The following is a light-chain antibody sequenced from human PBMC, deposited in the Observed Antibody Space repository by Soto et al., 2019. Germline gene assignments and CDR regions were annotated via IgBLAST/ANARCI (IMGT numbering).Light chain of an antibody. J-gene: IGLJ1*01. CDR2: DVS. CDR1: SSDVGGYNY. Sequence: QLVLTQPRSVSGSPGQSVTISCTGTSSDVGGYNYVSWYQQHPGKAPKLMIYDVSKRASGVPDRFSGSKSGNTASLTISGLQAEDEADYYCCSYAGSYTYVFGTGTKLTVL. V-gene: IGLV2-11*01. CDR3: CSYAGSYTYV.